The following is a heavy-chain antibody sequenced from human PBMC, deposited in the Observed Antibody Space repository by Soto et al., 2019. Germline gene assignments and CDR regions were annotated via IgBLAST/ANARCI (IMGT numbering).Heavy chain of an antibody. CDR2: IYNTGRT. Sequence: SETLSLTCSVSGASISSTRFSWDWIRKPPGKGLEWIAGIYNTGRTSYNASLKSRVTISVDMSKNQFSLTLTSVTAADTAFYHCARYDAWGRGTLVTVSS. CDR1: GASISSTRFS. J-gene: IGHJ5*02. V-gene: IGHV4-39*01. CDR3: ARYDA.